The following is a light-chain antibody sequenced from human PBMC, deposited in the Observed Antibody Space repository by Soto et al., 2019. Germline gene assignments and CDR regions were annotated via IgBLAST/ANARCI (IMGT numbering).Light chain of an antibody. CDR2: WAS. Sequence: SCWSSQSVLYDSNNKNYLAWYQQKPGQPPKLLIYWASTRESGVPDRFTGSGSGTYFTLTISSLQAEDVAVYYCQQYYSIPPWTFGQGTKVEIK. J-gene: IGKJ1*01. CDR1: QSVLYDSNNKNY. V-gene: IGKV4-1*01. CDR3: QQYYSIPPWT.